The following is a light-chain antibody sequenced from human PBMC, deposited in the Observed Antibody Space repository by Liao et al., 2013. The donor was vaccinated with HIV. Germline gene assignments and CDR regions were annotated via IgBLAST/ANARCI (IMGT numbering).Light chain of an antibody. CDR1: KLGDKY. CDR2: QDS. CDR3: QVWDRGPAL. J-gene: IGLJ2*01. V-gene: IGLV3-1*01. Sequence: SYEVTQPPSVSVSPGQTASISCSGDKLGDKYVTWYRQRPGQSPVLVIYQDSKRPSGIPGRFSGSSSGNTGTLTISGTQPMDEGDYYCQVWDRGPALFGGGTKLTVL.